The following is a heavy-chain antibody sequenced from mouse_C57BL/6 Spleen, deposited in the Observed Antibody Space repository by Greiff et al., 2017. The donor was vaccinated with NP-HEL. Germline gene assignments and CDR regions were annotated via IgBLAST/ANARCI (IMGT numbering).Heavy chain of an antibody. D-gene: IGHD2-3*01. CDR1: GFTFSNYW. CDR3: TGRDDGYPWFAY. Sequence: EVKVEESGGGLVQPGGSMKLSCVASGFTFSNYWMNWVRQSPEKGLEWVAQIRLKSDNYATHYAESVKGRFTISRDDSKSSVYLQMNNLRAEDTGIYYCTGRDDGYPWFAYWGQGTLVTVSA. CDR2: IRLKSDNYAT. V-gene: IGHV6-3*01. J-gene: IGHJ3*01.